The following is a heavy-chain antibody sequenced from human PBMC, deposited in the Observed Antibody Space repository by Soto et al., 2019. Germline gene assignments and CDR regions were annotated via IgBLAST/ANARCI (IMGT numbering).Heavy chain of an antibody. CDR3: ARRVAGGSYSYPAYYFDY. CDR1: GGTFSSYA. D-gene: IGHD1-26*01. Sequence: ASVKVSCKASGGTFSSYAISWVRQAPGQGLEWMGGIIPIFGTANYAQKFQGRVTITADESTSTAYMELSSLRSEDTAVYYCARRVAGGSYSYPAYYFDYWGQGTLVTVSS. V-gene: IGHV1-69*13. J-gene: IGHJ4*02. CDR2: IIPIFGTA.